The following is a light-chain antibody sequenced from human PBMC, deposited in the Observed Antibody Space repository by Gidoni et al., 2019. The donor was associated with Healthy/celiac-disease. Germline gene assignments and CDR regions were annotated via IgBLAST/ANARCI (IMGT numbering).Light chain of an antibody. CDR3: QQRSNWPPIT. CDR1: QSVSSY. J-gene: IGKJ5*01. CDR2: DAS. V-gene: IGKV3-11*01. Sequence: EIVLTQSPATLSLSPGERATLSCRASQSVSSYLAWNQQKPDQAPRLLIYDASNRATGIPARFSGSGSGTDFTLTISSLEPEDFAVYYCQQRSNWPPITFGQGTRLEIK.